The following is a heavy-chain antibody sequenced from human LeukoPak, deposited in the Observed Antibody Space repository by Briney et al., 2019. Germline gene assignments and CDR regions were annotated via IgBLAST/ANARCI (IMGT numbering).Heavy chain of an antibody. CDR2: ISSSSSSI. D-gene: IGHD3-10*01. CDR1: GFTFSSYS. J-gene: IGHJ5*02. Sequence: GGSLRLSCAASGFTFSSYSMNWVRQAPGKGLEWVSYISSSSSSIYYADSVKGRFTISRDNAKHSLYLQMNSLRAEDTAVYYCAKDASPYYYGSGRNWFDPWGQGTLVTVSS. CDR3: AKDASPYYYGSGRNWFDP. V-gene: IGHV3-48*01.